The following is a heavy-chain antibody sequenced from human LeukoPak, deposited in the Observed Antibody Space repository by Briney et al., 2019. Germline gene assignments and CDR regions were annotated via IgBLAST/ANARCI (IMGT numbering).Heavy chain of an antibody. CDR2: ISSSGSTI. D-gene: IGHD2-2*01. V-gene: IGHV3-11*04. Sequence: GGSLRLSCAASGFTFSDYYMSWVRQAPGKGLEWVSYISSSGSTIYYADSVKGRFTISRDNAKNSLYLQMNSLRAEDTAVYYCATESDIVVVPAAIWGQGTLVTVSS. CDR3: ATESDIVVVPAAI. J-gene: IGHJ4*02. CDR1: GFTFSDYY.